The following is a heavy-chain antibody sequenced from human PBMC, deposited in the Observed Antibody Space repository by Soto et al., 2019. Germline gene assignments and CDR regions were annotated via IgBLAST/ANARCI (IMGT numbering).Heavy chain of an antibody. CDR1: GFTFSSYW. CDR3: VRTSLVVAAASREDY. V-gene: IGHV3-74*01. D-gene: IGHD2-15*01. J-gene: IGHJ4*02. Sequence: EVQLVESGGGLVQPGGSLRLSCAASGFTFSSYWMHWVRQAPGKGLVWVSRINSDGSSTSYADAVKGRFTISRDNDKNTMYLQMNSLSAEDTAVYYCVRTSLVVAAASREDYWGQGTLVTVSS. CDR2: INSDGSST.